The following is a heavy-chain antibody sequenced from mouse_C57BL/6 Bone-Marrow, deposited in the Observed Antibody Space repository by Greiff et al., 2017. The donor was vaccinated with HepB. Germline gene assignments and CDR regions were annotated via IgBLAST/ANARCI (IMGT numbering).Heavy chain of an antibody. D-gene: IGHD2-4*01. CDR2: IYPGNSDT. J-gene: IGHJ3*01. CDR1: GYTFTSYW. V-gene: IGHV1-5*01. Sequence: VQLQQSGTVLARPGASVKMSCKTSGYTFTSYWMHWVKQRPGQGLEWIGAIYPGNSDTSYNQKFKGKAKLTAVTSASTAYMELSSLTNEDSAVYYCTIEDYDLSCFAYWGQGTLVTVSA. CDR3: TIEDYDLSCFAY.